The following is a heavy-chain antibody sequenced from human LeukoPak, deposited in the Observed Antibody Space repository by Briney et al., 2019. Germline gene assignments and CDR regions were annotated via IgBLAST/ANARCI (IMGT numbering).Heavy chain of an antibody. CDR1: GFTFSSYP. CDR2: ISGSGGST. D-gene: IGHD3-10*01. CDR3: AKSRTGSYYPD. Sequence: GGSLRLSCAASGFTFSSYPMSWVRQAPGKGLEWVSAISGSGGSTYYADSVKGRFTISRDNSKNTLYLQMNSLRAEDTAVYYCAKSRTGSYYPDWGQGTLVTVSS. V-gene: IGHV3-23*01. J-gene: IGHJ4*02.